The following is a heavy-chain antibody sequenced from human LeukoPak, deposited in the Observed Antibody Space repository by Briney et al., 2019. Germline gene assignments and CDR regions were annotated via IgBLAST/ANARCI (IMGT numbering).Heavy chain of an antibody. CDR3: AREPLNHGDYGIPYYYYGMDV. J-gene: IGHJ6*02. Sequence: GAPVKFSCKASGYTFTSNGISWLRRPPGQGLEGLGRIIPILGIANYAQKFQGRATITAANSPSTAYMELSSLRSEDTAVYYCAREPLNHGDYGIPYYYYGMDVWGQGTTVTVSS. CDR2: IIPILGIA. D-gene: IGHD4-17*01. V-gene: IGHV1-69*04. CDR1: GYTFTSNG.